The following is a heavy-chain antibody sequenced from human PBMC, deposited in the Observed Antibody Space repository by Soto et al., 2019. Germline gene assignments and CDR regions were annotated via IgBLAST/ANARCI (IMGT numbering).Heavy chain of an antibody. D-gene: IGHD3-3*01. CDR1: GGSFSGYY. Sequence: QVQLQQWGAGLLKPSETLSLTCAVYGGSFSGYYWSWIRQPPGKGLEWIGEINHSGSTNYNPSLKRRVTISVDTSKNQFSLKLSSVTAADTAVYYCARGYYDFWSGYYGNWFDPWGQGTLVTVSS. J-gene: IGHJ5*02. CDR2: INHSGST. CDR3: ARGYYDFWSGYYGNWFDP. V-gene: IGHV4-34*01.